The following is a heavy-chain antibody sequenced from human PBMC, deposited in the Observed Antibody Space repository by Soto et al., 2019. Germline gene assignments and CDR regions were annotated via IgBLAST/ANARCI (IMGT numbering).Heavy chain of an antibody. D-gene: IGHD4-17*01. J-gene: IGHJ4*02. V-gene: IGHV1-8*02. Sequence: ASVKVSCKASGDTFSFYTINWVRQAPGLGLEWMGRINPILSMSNYAQKFQGRVTMTRNTSISTAYMELSSLRSEDTAVYYCARTLYGDNVDYWGQGTLVTSPQ. CDR3: ARTLYGDNVDY. CDR1: GDTFSFYT. CDR2: INPILSMS.